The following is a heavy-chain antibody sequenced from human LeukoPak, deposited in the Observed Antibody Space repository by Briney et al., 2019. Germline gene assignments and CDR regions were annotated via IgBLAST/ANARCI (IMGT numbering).Heavy chain of an antibody. CDR1: GGSISSSNW. V-gene: IGHV4-4*02. Sequence: PSETLSVTCAVSGGSISSSNWWSWVRQPPGKGLEWIGEIYHSGSTNYNPSLKSRVTISVDKSKNQFSLKLSSVTAADTAVYYCAREDSSGSYWYFDLWGRGTLVTVSS. CDR2: IYHSGST. D-gene: IGHD3-22*01. CDR3: AREDSSGSYWYFDL. J-gene: IGHJ2*01.